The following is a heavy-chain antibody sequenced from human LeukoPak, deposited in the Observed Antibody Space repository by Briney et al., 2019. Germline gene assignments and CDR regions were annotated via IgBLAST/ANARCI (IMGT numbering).Heavy chain of an antibody. J-gene: IGHJ3*02. CDR1: GGSFSGYY. CDR3: AIDYASDAFDI. V-gene: IGHV4-34*01. CDR2: INHSGST. Sequence: SETLSLTCAVYGGSFSGYYWSWIRQPPGKGLEWIGEINHSGSTNYNPSLKSRVTISVDTSKNQFSLKLSSVTVADTAAYYCAIDYASDAFDIWGQGTMVTVSS. D-gene: IGHD4-17*01.